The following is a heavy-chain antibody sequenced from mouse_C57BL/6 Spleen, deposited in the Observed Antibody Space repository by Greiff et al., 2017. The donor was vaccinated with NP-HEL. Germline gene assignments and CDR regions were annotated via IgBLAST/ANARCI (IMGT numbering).Heavy chain of an antibody. CDR3: ARLTGTLYYAMDY. CDR1: GYTFTDYN. D-gene: IGHD4-1*01. Sequence: EVQLQQSGPELVKPGASVKIPCKASGYTFTDYNMDWVKQSHGKSLERIGDINPNNGGTIYNQKFKGKATLTVDKSSSTAYMELRSLTSEDTAVYYCARLTGTLYYAMDYWGQGTSVTVSS. CDR2: INPNNGGT. J-gene: IGHJ4*01. V-gene: IGHV1-18*01.